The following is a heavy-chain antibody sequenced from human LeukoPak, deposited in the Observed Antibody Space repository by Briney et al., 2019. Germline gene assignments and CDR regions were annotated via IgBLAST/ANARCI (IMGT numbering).Heavy chain of an antibody. CDR3: ARGEYYYGSKSYYGFDY. V-gene: IGHV4-39*07. CDR2: IFYSGST. Sequence: SETLSLTCTVSSGSISTSNYYWGWVRQPPGKALEWIGNIFYSGSTYYSPSLKSRVTMSVDTSKNQFSLKLSSVTAADTAVYYCARGEYYYGSKSYYGFDYWGQGTLVTVSS. D-gene: IGHD3-10*01. CDR1: SGSISTSNYY. J-gene: IGHJ4*02.